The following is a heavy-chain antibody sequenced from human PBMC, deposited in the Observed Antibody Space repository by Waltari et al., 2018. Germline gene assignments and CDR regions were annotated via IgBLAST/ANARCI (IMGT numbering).Heavy chain of an antibody. J-gene: IGHJ4*02. V-gene: IGHV3-23*01. CDR2: ISGSGGTT. CDR1: GFTFSSYA. CDR3: AKGQKQWLDLFDY. D-gene: IGHD6-19*01. Sequence: EVQLLESGGGLVQPGGSLRLSCAASGFTFSSYAMSWVRQAPGKGLEWVSAISGSGGTTYYADSVKGRFTISRDNSKNTVYLQMNSLRAEDTAVYYCAKGQKQWLDLFDYWGQGTLVTVSS.